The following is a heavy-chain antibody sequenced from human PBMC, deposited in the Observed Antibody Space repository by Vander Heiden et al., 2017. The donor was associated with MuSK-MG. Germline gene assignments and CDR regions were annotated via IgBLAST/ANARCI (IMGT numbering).Heavy chain of an antibody. D-gene: IGHD3-22*01. CDR2: IIPVLDIL. CDR3: ASPPPDFYETDGYYGWHFDL. Sequence: QVQLVQSGAEVKKPGSSATVSCRASGGTFSNYGINWLRQAPGQGLEWMGRIIPVLDILNYAQKFQGRMSMTADKSTSTVYMELSSLRSDDTAVYFCASPPPDFYETDGYYGWHFDLWGRGTLVVVSS. CDR1: GGTFSNYG. J-gene: IGHJ2*01. V-gene: IGHV1-69*04.